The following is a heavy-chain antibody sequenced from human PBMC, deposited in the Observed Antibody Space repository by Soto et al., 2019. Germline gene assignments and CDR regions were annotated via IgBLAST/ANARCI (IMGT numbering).Heavy chain of an antibody. CDR3: TRHSGGVAAAGDPFDI. D-gene: IGHD6-13*01. Sequence: SETLSLTCTVSGGSISSGGYYWSWIRQHPGKGLEWIGYIYYSGSTYYNPSLKSRVTISVDTSKNQFSLKLSSVTAADTAVYYCTRHSGGVAAAGDPFDIWGQGTMVTVSS. CDR2: IYYSGST. CDR1: GGSISSGGYY. J-gene: IGHJ3*02. V-gene: IGHV4-31*03.